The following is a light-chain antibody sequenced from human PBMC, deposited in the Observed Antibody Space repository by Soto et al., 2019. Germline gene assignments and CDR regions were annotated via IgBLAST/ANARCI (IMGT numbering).Light chain of an antibody. Sequence: QSVLSQPPSVSVAPGQGVTISCTGSSSNIGAGYDVHGYQQLPGTAPKLLIYGNSNRPSGVPDRFSGSKSGTSASLAITGLQAEDEADYYCQSYDSSLSGYVFGTGTKVTVL. CDR1: SSNIGAGYD. CDR2: GNS. CDR3: QSYDSSLSGYV. V-gene: IGLV1-40*01. J-gene: IGLJ1*01.